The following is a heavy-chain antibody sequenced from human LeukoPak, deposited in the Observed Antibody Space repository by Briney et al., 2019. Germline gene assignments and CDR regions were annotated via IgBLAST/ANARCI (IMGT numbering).Heavy chain of an antibody. Sequence: SKTLSLTCSVSGGSIGTYYWSWIRQPPGKGLEWIGYVYYTGWTSYNPSVKSRVTISADTSKNQFSLRLSSVTAADTALYYCARGTLSGCYYDLDHWGQGTLVTVSS. CDR1: GGSIGTYY. D-gene: IGHD1-26*01. V-gene: IGHV4-59*01. CDR3: ARGTLSGCYYDLDH. CDR2: VYYTGWT. J-gene: IGHJ4*02.